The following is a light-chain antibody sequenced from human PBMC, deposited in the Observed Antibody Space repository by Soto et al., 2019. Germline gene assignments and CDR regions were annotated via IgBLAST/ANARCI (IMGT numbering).Light chain of an antibody. CDR1: QSVSRY. J-gene: IGKJ5*01. Sequence: EIVLTPSPATLSLSPGERATLSCRASQSVSRYLAWYQQQPGQAPRLLIYDASNRATGIPARFSGSGSGTDFTLTLRSLEPEYYCQQRSNWPITFGQGTRLEI. CDR3: QQRSNWPIT. CDR2: DAS. V-gene: IGKV3-11*01.